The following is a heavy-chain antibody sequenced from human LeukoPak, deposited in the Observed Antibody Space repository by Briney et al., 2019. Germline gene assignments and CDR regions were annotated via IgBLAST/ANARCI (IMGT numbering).Heavy chain of an antibody. CDR1: GYSFAGYG. CDR2: ISTYSGNT. V-gene: IGHV1-18*01. J-gene: IGHJ4*02. Sequence: ASVKVSCMASGYSFAGYGISWVRQAPGQGLEWIGWISTYSGNTNYAHNLQGRITVTTETSTSTAYMELRSLRSDDTAVYYCARVGAAPGHFDYWGQGTQLTVSS. CDR3: ARVGAAPGHFDY. D-gene: IGHD6-13*01.